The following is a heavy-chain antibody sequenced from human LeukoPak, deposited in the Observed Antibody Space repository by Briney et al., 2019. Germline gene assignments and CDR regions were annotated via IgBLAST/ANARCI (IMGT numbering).Heavy chain of an antibody. J-gene: IGHJ4*02. D-gene: IGHD5-24*01. CDR2: IGTAGDT. CDR1: GFTFNTYD. V-gene: IGHV3-13*01. Sequence: GGSLRLSCVASGFTFNTYDMHWVRQAPGKGLVWVSVIGTAGDTYYQASVRGRFTISRESAKNSLYLQMNSLRDGDTAVYYCARGYSYRFEYWGQGTPVIVSS. CDR3: ARGYSYRFEY.